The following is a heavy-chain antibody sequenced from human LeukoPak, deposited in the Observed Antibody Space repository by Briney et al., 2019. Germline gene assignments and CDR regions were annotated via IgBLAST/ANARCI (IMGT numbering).Heavy chain of an antibody. J-gene: IGHJ4*02. CDR3: ARDPGGYSGYDFSDY. Sequence: GASVKVSCKASGYTFTSYGISWVRQAPGQGLEWMGWISAYNGNTNYAQKLQGRVTMTTDTSTSTAYMELRSLRSDDTAVYYCARDPGGYSGYDFSDYWGQGTLVTVSS. V-gene: IGHV1-18*04. CDR2: ISAYNGNT. CDR1: GYTFTSYG. D-gene: IGHD5-12*01.